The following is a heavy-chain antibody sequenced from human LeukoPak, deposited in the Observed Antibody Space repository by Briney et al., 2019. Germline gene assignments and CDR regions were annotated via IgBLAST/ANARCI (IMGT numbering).Heavy chain of an antibody. CDR2: IYTSGST. CDR3: ARLNIPLGRSGSYSSRYYYYYMDV. J-gene: IGHJ6*03. D-gene: IGHD1-26*01. Sequence: SETLSLTCTVSGGSISSYYWSWIRQPAGKGLEWIGRIYTSGSTNYNPSLKSRVTMSVDTSKNQFSLKLSSVTAADTAVYYCARLNIPLGRSGSYSSRYYYYYMDVWGKGTTVTVSS. CDR1: GGSISSYY. V-gene: IGHV4-4*07.